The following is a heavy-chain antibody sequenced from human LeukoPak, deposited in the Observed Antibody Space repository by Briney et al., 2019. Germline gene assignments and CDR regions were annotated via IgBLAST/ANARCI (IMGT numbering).Heavy chain of an antibody. V-gene: IGHV1-2*02. CDR3: ARDATTNYDFWSGYPDDY. J-gene: IGHJ4*02. CDR2: INPNSGGT. Sequence: ASVKVSCKASGYTSTDYYIHWVRQAPGQGLEWMGWINPNSGGTNYAQKFQGRVTMTRDTSISTAYMELSRLRSDDTAVYYCARDATTNYDFWSGYPDDYWGQGTLVTVSS. D-gene: IGHD3-3*01. CDR1: GYTSTDYY.